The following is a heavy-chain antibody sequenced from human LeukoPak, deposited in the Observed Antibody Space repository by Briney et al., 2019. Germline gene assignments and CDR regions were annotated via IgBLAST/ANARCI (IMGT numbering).Heavy chain of an antibody. Sequence: GGSLRLSCAASGFTFSSYGMHWVRQAPGKGLEWVAVISYDGSNKYYADSVKGRFTISRDNSKNTLYLQMNSLRAEDTAVYYCARGIPLDTYEILTGDDYWGQGALVTVSS. CDR1: GFTFSSYG. V-gene: IGHV3-30*03. CDR3: ARGIPLDTYEILTGDDY. J-gene: IGHJ4*02. D-gene: IGHD3-9*01. CDR2: ISYDGSNK.